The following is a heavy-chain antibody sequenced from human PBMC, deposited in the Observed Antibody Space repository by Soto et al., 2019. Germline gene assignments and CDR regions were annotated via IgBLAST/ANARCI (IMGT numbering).Heavy chain of an antibody. Sequence: GGSLRLSCAASGFTFSSYDMHWLRQATGKGLEWVSAIGTAGDTYYPGSVKGRLTNSREKAKNSLNLQMNSLRAEDKAVNYCARGRWFGELFSTTFDYWGQGTLVTVSS. V-gene: IGHV3-13*01. D-gene: IGHD3-10*01. CDR1: GFTFSSYD. J-gene: IGHJ4*02. CDR2: IGTAGDT. CDR3: ARGRWFGELFSTTFDY.